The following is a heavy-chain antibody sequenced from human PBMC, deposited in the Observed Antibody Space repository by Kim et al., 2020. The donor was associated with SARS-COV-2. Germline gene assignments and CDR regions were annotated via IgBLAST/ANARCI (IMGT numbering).Heavy chain of an antibody. J-gene: IGHJ6*02. D-gene: IGHD6-13*01. CDR3: ARLGEQQLGPAV. Sequence: NYSPSFQGHVTISADKSISTAYLQWSSLKASDTAMYYCARLGEQQLGPAVWGQGTTVTVSS. V-gene: IGHV5-10-1*01.